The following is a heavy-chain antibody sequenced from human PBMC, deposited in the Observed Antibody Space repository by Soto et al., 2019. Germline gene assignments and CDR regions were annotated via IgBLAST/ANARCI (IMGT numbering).Heavy chain of an antibody. V-gene: IGHV1-3*01. CDR3: ARGYGRNFDY. D-gene: IGHD5-18*01. Sequence: GASVKVSCKASGYTFTSYAMHWVRQAPGQRLEWMGWINAGNGNTKYSQKFQGRVTISVDTSKSQFSLKLSSVTAADTAVYYCARGYGRNFDYWGQGTLVTVSS. CDR1: GYTFTSYA. CDR2: INAGNGNT. J-gene: IGHJ4*02.